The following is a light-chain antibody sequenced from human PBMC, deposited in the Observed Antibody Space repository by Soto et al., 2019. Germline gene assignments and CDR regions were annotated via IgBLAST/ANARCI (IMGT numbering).Light chain of an antibody. J-gene: IGLJ3*02. CDR1: SSDVGGYNY. V-gene: IGLV2-14*01. Sequence: QSVLTQPASVSGSPGQSITISCTGTSSDVGGYNYVSWYQQHPGKAPKLMIYDVSNRPSGVSNRFSGSKSGNTASLTISGLQAEDEADYYCSSYTSSSTLWVFGGGNKVTVL. CDR2: DVS. CDR3: SSYTSSSTLWV.